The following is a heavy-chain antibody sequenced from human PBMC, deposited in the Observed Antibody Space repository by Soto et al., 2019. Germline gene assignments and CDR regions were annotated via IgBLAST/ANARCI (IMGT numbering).Heavy chain of an antibody. CDR2: ISSDGSNK. Sequence: GGSLRLSCAASGFIFSGYPMHWVRQAPGKGLEWVAVISSDGSNKYYADSVKGRFSISRDNSKNTVFLQMNSLRTEDTAVYYCAREWVNWKTADYWGQGT. CDR3: AREWVNWKTADY. CDR1: GFIFSGYP. D-gene: IGHD1-20*01. V-gene: IGHV3-30*14. J-gene: IGHJ4*02.